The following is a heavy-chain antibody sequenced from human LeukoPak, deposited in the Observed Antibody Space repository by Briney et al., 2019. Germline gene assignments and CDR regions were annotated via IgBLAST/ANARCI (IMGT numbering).Heavy chain of an antibody. J-gene: IGHJ4*02. CDR3: AKYYDILTGYYYDY. D-gene: IGHD3-9*01. Sequence: GGSLRLSCAASGFTFSSYGMSWVRQAPGEGLEWVSAISDSGGSTYYTDSVKGRFTISRDNSKNTLYLQMNSLRAEDTAVYYCAKYYDILTGYYYDYWGQGTLVTVSS. CDR2: ISDSGGST. CDR1: GFTFSSYG. V-gene: IGHV3-23*01.